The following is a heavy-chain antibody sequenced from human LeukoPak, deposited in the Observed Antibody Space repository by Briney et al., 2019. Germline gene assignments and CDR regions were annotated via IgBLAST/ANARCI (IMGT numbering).Heavy chain of an antibody. J-gene: IGHJ6*02. D-gene: IGHD1-1*01. CDR1: GYTFTGYY. Sequence: GASVKVSCKGSGYTFTGYYMHWVRQAPGQGLEWMGIINPSGGSTSYAQKFQGRVTMTRDTSTSTVYMELSSLRSEDTAVYYCARVWNDYYYGMDVWGQGTTVTVSS. V-gene: IGHV1-46*01. CDR3: ARVWNDYYYGMDV. CDR2: INPSGGST.